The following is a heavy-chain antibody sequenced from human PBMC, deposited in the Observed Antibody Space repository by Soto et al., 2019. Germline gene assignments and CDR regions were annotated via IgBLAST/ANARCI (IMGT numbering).Heavy chain of an antibody. V-gene: IGHV4-31*03. CDR1: CGSISSGYY. D-gene: IGHD3-10*02. Sequence: QVQLQESGTRLVKPSQTLSLPCSVSCGSISSGYYWTWLRHHPGKGLEWIWNIEYSVDTYYNPSLKSRVTISVDTSKNQFYLKLSSVTAADTAVYYCASTDYVAYYMDVWGQVTTVTVAS. CDR2: IEYSVDT. J-gene: IGHJ6*03. CDR3: ASTDYVAYYMDV.